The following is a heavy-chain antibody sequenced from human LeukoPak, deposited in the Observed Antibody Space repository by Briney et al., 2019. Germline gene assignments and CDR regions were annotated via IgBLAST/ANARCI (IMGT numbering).Heavy chain of an antibody. CDR2: ISSSSSYT. D-gene: IGHD4-17*01. V-gene: IGHV3-11*06. CDR1: GFTFSDYY. Sequence: GGSLRLSCAASGFTFSDYYMSWIRQAPGKGLEWVSYISSSSSYTNYADSVKGRFTISRDNAKNSLYLQMNSLRAEGTAVYYCARPYGDLYYFDYWGQGTLVTVSS. CDR3: ARPYGDLYYFDY. J-gene: IGHJ4*02.